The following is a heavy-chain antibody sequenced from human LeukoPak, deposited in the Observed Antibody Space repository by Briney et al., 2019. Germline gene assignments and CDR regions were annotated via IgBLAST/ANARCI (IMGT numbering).Heavy chain of an antibody. CDR3: ARDRVGGPLDY. Sequence: GGSLRLSCAASGFTFSSYGMHWVRQAPGKGLEWVAVIWYGGSNKYYADSVKGRFTISRDNSKNTLYLQMNSLRAEDTAVYYCARDRVGGPLDYWGQGTLVTVSS. D-gene: IGHD2-15*01. J-gene: IGHJ4*02. V-gene: IGHV3-33*08. CDR1: GFTFSSYG. CDR2: IWYGGSNK.